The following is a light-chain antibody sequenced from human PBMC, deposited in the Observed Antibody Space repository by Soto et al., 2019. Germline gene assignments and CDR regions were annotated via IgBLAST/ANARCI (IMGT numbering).Light chain of an antibody. CDR1: QSISSY. Sequence: DIQMTQSPSSLSASVGDRVTITCRASQSISSYLNWYQQKPGKAPKLLIYPASSLQSGVPSRFSGSGSGTDFTLTISSLQPEDFATYYCQQSYGTPHTFGQGTKLEIK. CDR2: PAS. J-gene: IGKJ2*01. CDR3: QQSYGTPHT. V-gene: IGKV1-39*01.